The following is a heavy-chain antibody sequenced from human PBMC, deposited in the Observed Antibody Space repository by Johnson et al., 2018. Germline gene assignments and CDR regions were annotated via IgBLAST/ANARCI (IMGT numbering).Heavy chain of an antibody. CDR1: GGTFSSYT. CDR2: IIPILGIA. CDR3: AREPSYSDSSGYSPEYFQH. V-gene: IGHV1-69*09. J-gene: IGHJ1*01. Sequence: VQLVESGAEVKKPGSSVKVSCKASGGTFSSYTISWVRQAPGQGLEWMGRIIPILGIANYAQKFQGRVTTTAGKPTSTAYMELSSLRSEDTAVYYCAREPSYSDSSGYSPEYFQHWGQGTLVTVSS. D-gene: IGHD3-22*01.